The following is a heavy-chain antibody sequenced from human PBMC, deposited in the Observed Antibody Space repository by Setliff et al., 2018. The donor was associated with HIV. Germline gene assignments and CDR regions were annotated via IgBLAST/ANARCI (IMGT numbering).Heavy chain of an antibody. CDR1: GYTFTDYY. Sequence: ASVKVSCKASGYTFTDYYMHWVRQAPGQGLEWMGRINPNSGGTKYAQKFQGWVTMTRDTSISTAYMELSRLRSDATAVYYCARARGYSYGGFDYYGMDVWGQGTTVTVSS. CDR3: ARARGYSYGGFDYYGMDV. V-gene: IGHV1-2*04. J-gene: IGHJ6*02. CDR2: INPNSGGT. D-gene: IGHD5-18*01.